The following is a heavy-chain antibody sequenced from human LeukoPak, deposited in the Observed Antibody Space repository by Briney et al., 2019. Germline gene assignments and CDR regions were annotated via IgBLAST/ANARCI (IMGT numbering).Heavy chain of an antibody. CDR2: ISSNGGST. J-gene: IGHJ4*02. D-gene: IGHD1-14*01. V-gene: IGHV3-64*01. CDR3: AREVEPQGPVDY. Sequence: QTGGSLRLSCAASGFTFSSYAMHWVRQAPGKGLEYVSAISSNGGSTYYANSVKGRFTISRDNSKNTLYLQMGSLRREDMAVYYCAREVEPQGPVDYWGQGTLVTVSS. CDR1: GFTFSSYA.